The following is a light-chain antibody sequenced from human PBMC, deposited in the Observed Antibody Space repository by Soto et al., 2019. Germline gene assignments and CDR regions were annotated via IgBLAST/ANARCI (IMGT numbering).Light chain of an antibody. CDR1: QGIISW. CDR2: AAS. J-gene: IGKJ4*01. Sequence: DIQMTQSPSSVSASVGDRVTITCRASQGIISWLAWYQQKPGTAPKLLIYAASTLQSGVPSRFSGSGSVTDFTLTISSLQPEDFATYYCQPANSFPLTFGGGTKVEIK. CDR3: QPANSFPLT. V-gene: IGKV1-12*01.